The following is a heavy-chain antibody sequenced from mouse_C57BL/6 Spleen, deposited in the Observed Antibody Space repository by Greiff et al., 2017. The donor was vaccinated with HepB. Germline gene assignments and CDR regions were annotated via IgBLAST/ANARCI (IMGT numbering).Heavy chain of an antibody. CDR3: ARNDGSYGGCNSDV. CDR2: INPNYGTT. D-gene: IGHD2-3*01. CDR1: GYSFTDYN. Sequence: EVQRVESGPELVKPGASVKISCKASGYSFTDYNMNWVKQSNGKSLEWIGVINPNYGTTSYNQKFKGKATLTVDQSSSTAYMQLNTLTSEDSAVYSWARNDGSYGGCNSDVWGTGTTFTVS. V-gene: IGHV1-39*01. J-gene: IGHJ1*03.